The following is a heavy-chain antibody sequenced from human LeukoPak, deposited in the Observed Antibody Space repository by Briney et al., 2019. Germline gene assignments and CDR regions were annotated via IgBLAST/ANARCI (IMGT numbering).Heavy chain of an antibody. J-gene: IGHJ6*02. V-gene: IGHV1-46*01. CDR2: INPSGGST. CDR1: GYTFTSYY. CDR3: ARVLGWYYGMDV. D-gene: IGHD2-15*01. Sequence: ASVKVPCKASGYTFTSYYMHWVRQAPGQGLEWMGIINPSGGSTSYAQKFQGRVTMTRDTSTSTVYMELSSLRSEDTAVYYCARVLGWYYGMDVWGQGTTVTVSS.